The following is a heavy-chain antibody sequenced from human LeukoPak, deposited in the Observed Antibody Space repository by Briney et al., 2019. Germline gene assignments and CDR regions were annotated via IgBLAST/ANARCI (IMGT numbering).Heavy chain of an antibody. D-gene: IGHD3-16*01. Sequence: GAPVKVSCKASGYTFTGYYMHWVRRAPGQGLEWMGRINPNSGGTNYSQKFQGRVTMTRDTSISTAYMELSRLRSDDTAVYYCARVDIGPRGGFWGQGTLVTVSS. CDR2: INPNSGGT. J-gene: IGHJ4*02. CDR1: GYTFTGYY. CDR3: ARVDIGPRGGF. V-gene: IGHV1-2*06.